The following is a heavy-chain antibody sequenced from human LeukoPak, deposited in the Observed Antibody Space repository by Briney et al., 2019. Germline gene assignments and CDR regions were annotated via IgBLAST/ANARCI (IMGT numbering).Heavy chain of an antibody. CDR1: GASISSYY. CDR3: ARGYSSSWDWFDP. V-gene: IGHV4-4*07. Sequence: PSETLSLTCTVAGASISSYYWSWVRQPAGKGLEWIGRIYTSGSTNYTPSLKSRVTMSVDTSKNQFSLKLSSVTAADTAVYYCARGYSSSWDWFDPWGQGTLVTVSS. J-gene: IGHJ5*02. CDR2: IYTSGST. D-gene: IGHD6-13*01.